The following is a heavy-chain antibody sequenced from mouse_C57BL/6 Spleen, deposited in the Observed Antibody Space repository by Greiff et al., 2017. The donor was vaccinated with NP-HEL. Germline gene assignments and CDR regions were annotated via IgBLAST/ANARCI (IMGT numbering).Heavy chain of an antibody. CDR2: ISSGGSYT. CDR3: ARRGYSNYNAMDY. CDR1: GFTFSSYG. Sequence: EVKLVESGGDLVKPGGSLKLSCAASGFTFSSYGMSWVRQTPDKRLEWVATISSGGSYTYYPDSVKGRFTISRDNAKNTLYLQMSSLKSEDTAMYYCARRGYSNYNAMDYWGQGTSVTVSS. V-gene: IGHV5-6*02. D-gene: IGHD2-5*01. J-gene: IGHJ4*01.